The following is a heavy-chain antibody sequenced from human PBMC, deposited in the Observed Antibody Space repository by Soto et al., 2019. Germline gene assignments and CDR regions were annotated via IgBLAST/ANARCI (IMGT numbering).Heavy chain of an antibody. V-gene: IGHV3-23*01. CDR3: ARRGSGSYYDY. Sequence: EVQLLESGGGLVQPGGSLRLSCAASGFTFSRYAMRWVRQAPVKGLEWGAAISGSGGSTYYADSVKGRFTISRDNSKNTLYLQMNSLRAEDTAVYYCARRGSGSYYDYRGQGTLVTVS. J-gene: IGHJ4*02. D-gene: IGHD1-26*01. CDR1: GFTFSRYA. CDR2: ISGSGGST.